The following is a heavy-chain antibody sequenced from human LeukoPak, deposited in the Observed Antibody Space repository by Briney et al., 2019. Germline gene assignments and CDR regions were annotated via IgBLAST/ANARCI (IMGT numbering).Heavy chain of an antibody. D-gene: IGHD2-21*01. J-gene: IGHJ4*02. CDR2: ISSIGGTT. CDR3: ARVGDNTAFDY. Sequence: GESLRLSCAASGFTFSTYALHWVRQVPGKGLEYVSAISSIGGTTYYANSVKGRFTISRDNSKNTLYLQMGSLKPEDTAVYYCARVGDNTAFDYWGQGTLVTVSS. V-gene: IGHV3-64*01. CDR1: GFTFSTYA.